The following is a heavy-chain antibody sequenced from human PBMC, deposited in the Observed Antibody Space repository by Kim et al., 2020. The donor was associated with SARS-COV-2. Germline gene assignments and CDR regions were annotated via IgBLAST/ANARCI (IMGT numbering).Heavy chain of an antibody. Sequence: YAQKLQGRVTLTTDTSTSTAFLELRSLRSDDTAVYFCARDRGYGDDTFDYWGQGTLVTVSS. J-gene: IGHJ4*02. CDR3: ARDRGYGDDTFDY. D-gene: IGHD4-17*01. V-gene: IGHV1-18*01.